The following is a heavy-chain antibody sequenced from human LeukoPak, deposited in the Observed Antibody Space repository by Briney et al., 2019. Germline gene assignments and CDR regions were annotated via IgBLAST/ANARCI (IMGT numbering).Heavy chain of an antibody. Sequence: SETLSLTCAVSGGSISSSNWWSWVRQPPGKGLECISEIYHSGSTNYNPSVKSRVTIAVDKSKNHFSLKLSSVTAADTAVYYCATDFEGSSGLFDYWGEASLVSVSS. CDR2: IYHSGST. J-gene: IGHJ4*02. V-gene: IGHV4-4*02. D-gene: IGHD6-19*01. CDR1: GGSISSSNW. CDR3: ATDFEGSSGLFDY.